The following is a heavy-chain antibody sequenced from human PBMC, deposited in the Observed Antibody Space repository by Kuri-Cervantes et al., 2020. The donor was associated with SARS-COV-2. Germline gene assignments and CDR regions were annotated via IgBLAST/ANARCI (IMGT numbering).Heavy chain of an antibody. J-gene: IGHJ5*02. V-gene: IGHV4-4*07. CDR1: GGSISSYY. CDR3: ARDTYYDILTGYSPLGFDP. D-gene: IGHD3-9*01. Sequence: ESLKISCTVTGGSISSYYWSWIRQPAGKGLEWIGRIYTSGGTNYNPSLKSRVTMSVDTSKNQFSLKLSSVTAADTAVYYCARDTYYDILTGYSPLGFDPWGQGTLVTVSS. CDR2: IYTSGGT.